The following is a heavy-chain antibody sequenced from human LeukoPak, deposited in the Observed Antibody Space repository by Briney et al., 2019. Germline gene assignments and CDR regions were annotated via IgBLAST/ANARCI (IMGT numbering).Heavy chain of an antibody. CDR2: INPNSGGT. Sequence: ASVKVSCKXSGYTFTGYYMHWVRQAPGQGLEWMGRINPNSGGTNYSQKFQGRVTMTRDTSIRTAYMELSRLRADDTAVYYCASNYDILTGYLTDAFDIWGQGTMVTVSS. D-gene: IGHD3-9*01. CDR1: GYTFTGYY. V-gene: IGHV1-2*06. CDR3: ASNYDILTGYLTDAFDI. J-gene: IGHJ3*02.